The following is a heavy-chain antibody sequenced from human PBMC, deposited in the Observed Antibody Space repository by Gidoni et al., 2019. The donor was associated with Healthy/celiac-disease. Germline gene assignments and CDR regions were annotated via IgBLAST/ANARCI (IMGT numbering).Heavy chain of an antibody. J-gene: IGHJ5*02. CDR2: ISAYNGNT. D-gene: IGHD3-22*01. CDR1: GYTFTSYG. Sequence: QVQLVQSGAAVKKPGASVKVSCKASGYTFTSYGISWVRQAPGQGLEWMGWISAYNGNTNYAQKLQGRVTMTTDTSTSTAYMELRSLRSDDTAVYYCARGGLYDSSGYYRVWFDPWGQGTLVTVSS. CDR3: ARGGLYDSSGYYRVWFDP. V-gene: IGHV1-18*01.